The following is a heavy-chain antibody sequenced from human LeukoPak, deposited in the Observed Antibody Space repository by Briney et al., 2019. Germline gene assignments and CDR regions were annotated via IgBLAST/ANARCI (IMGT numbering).Heavy chain of an antibody. CDR2: IESSTDGGTT. D-gene: IGHD3-3*01. CDR3: TTSPGITVFGVVTDY. CDR1: GPTFRNAF. V-gene: IGHV3-15*04. J-gene: IGHJ4*02. Sequence: GGSLRLSCAASGPTFRNAFMNWVRQAPGKGLEWVGRIESSTDGGTTDYAAPVKSRFTMSRDDSKNTLYLQMNNVKTEDTGVYYCTTSPGITVFGVVTDYWGQGTLVIVSS.